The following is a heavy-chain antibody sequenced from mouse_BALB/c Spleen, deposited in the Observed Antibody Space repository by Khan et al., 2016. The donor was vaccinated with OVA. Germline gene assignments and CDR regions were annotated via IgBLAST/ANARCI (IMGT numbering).Heavy chain of an antibody. CDR1: GYSITSDYA. D-gene: IGHD3-3*01. J-gene: IGHJ3*01. V-gene: IGHV3-2*02. CDR3: ARGRAY. Sequence: EVQLQESGPGLVKPSQSLYLTCTVSGYSITSDYAWNWIRQFPGNKLERRGYITYSGSTSYTPSLKSRISITRDTSKNQFLLQLNSVTTEDTATYYCARGRAYWGQGTLVTVSA. CDR2: ITYSGST.